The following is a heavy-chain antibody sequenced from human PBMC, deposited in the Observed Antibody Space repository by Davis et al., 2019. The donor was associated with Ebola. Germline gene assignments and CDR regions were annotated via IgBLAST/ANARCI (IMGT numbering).Heavy chain of an antibody. Sequence: GGSLRLSCVASGFALRSYWMGWARQAPGKGLGWVANIWPDGSEDYYVGSVKGRHTIPRDNAKGALFLEMNSLRVEDTAVYHYVRWGYHYAMDVWGQGISVTVSS. J-gene: IGHJ6*02. V-gene: IGHV3-7*01. CDR3: VRWGYHYAMDV. CDR1: GFALRSYW. D-gene: IGHD3-16*02. CDR2: IWPDGSED.